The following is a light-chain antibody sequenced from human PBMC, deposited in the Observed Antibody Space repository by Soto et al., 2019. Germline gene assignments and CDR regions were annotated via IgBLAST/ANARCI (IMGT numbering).Light chain of an antibody. Sequence: EVVLTQSPGTLSLSPGERAALSCRASQTVVSSYLAWYQQRPGQAPRLLIYGASSRATGIPDSFSGSGSGTDFTLTISRLEPEDFAVYYCQRYGSSQWTFGQGTKVDIK. CDR2: GAS. J-gene: IGKJ1*01. CDR3: QRYGSSQWT. V-gene: IGKV3-20*01. CDR1: QTVVSSY.